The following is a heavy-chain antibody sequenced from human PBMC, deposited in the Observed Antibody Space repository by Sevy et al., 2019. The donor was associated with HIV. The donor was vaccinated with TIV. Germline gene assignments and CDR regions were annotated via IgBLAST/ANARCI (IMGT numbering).Heavy chain of an antibody. CDR2: ISGSGTRT. D-gene: IGHD3-22*01. V-gene: IGHV3-23*01. Sequence: GGSLRLSCAVSGFSFDSYGMTWVRQAPGKGLEWVSGISGSGTRTYYADSVKGRFSISRDNSKNRLYLQMNSLRSEDKAICYCAEGGGGHYDPDEIGYYFYYYNMDVWGKGTTVTVSS. J-gene: IGHJ6*03. CDR1: GFSFDSYG. CDR3: AEGGGGHYDPDEIGYYFYYYNMDV.